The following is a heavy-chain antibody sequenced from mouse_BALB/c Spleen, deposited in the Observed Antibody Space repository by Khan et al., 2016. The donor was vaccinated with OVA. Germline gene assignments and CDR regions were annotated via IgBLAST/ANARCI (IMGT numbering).Heavy chain of an antibody. J-gene: IGHJ2*01. Sequence: QVQLKESGPELVKPGASVKMSCKASGYIFTDYVINWVKQRTGQGIEWIGEIYPGSGSTYYNEKFKGKATLTEDKSSNTAYMQLSSLTSEDSTVSFCASSGFGSLAYWGQCTTLTVSS. CDR1: GYIFTDYV. D-gene: IGHD1-1*01. CDR3: ASSGFGSLAY. V-gene: IGHV1-77*01. CDR2: IYPGSGST.